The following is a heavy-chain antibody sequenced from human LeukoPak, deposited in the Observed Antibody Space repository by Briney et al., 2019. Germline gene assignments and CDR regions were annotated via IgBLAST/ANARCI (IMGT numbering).Heavy chain of an antibody. V-gene: IGHV4-38-2*02. Sequence: SETLSLTCSVSGYSISSGYYWGWIRQPPGKGLEWIGTIPHSGSTYYNPSLKSRVTISLDTSKNQFFLRLSSVTAADTAVYYCARGQARLSWFDPWGQGTLVTVSS. CDR3: ARGQARLSWFDP. J-gene: IGHJ5*02. CDR2: IPHSGST. D-gene: IGHD6-19*01. CDR1: GYSISSGYY.